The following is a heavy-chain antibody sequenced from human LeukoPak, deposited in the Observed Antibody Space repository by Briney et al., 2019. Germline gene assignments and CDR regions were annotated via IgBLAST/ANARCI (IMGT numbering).Heavy chain of an antibody. CDR3: ARGGILQHLYGMDV. Sequence: PSETLSLTCAVYGGSFSGYYWSWIRQPPGKGLELIGEINHSGSTNHNPSLKSRVTISVDTSKNQFSLKLSSVTAADTAVYYCARGGILQHLYGMDVWGQGTTVTVSS. CDR1: GGSFSGYY. CDR2: INHSGST. V-gene: IGHV4-34*01. D-gene: IGHD5-18*01. J-gene: IGHJ6*02.